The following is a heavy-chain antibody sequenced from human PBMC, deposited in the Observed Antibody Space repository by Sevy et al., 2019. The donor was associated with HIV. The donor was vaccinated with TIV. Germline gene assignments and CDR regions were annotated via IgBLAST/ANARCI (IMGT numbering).Heavy chain of an antibody. V-gene: IGHV4-34*01. J-gene: IGHJ4*02. CDR1: GGSFSGHY. CDR3: ARIKLSGWRLDY. CDR2: SDHGGST. Sequence: SDTLSLTCAVYGGSFSGHYWSWIRQPPGKGLEWIGESDHGGSTKYNPSLKGRVTISVDTSKNQFSLKLNSVTAADTAVYYCARIKLSGWRLDYWGQGTLVTVSS. D-gene: IGHD6-19*01.